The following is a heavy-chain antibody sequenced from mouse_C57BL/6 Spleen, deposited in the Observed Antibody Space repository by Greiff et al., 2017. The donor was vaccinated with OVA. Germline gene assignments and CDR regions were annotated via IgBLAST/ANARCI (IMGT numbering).Heavy chain of an antibody. CDR3: AANWERDAMDY. D-gene: IGHD4-1*02. J-gene: IGHJ4*01. Sequence: VQLVESGPELVKPGASVKLSCKASGYTFTSYDINWVKQRPGQGLEWIGWIYPRDGSTKYNEKFKGKATLTVDTSSSTAYMELHSLTSEDSAVYFCAANWERDAMDYWGQGTSVTVSS. V-gene: IGHV1-85*01. CDR1: GYTFTSYD. CDR2: IYPRDGST.